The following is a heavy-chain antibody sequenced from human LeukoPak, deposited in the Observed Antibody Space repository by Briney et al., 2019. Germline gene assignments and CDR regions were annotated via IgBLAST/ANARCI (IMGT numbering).Heavy chain of an antibody. J-gene: IGHJ3*02. D-gene: IGHD6-19*01. V-gene: IGHV3-23*01. CDR1: GFTFLTYA. CDR3: AKAGRSGWYPGWPFDI. Sequence: PGGSLRLSCAASGFTFLTYAMSWVRQPPGKGLQWVSVIRDTGASTYYADSVKGRFTISRDNSKNTLYLQMNSLSAEDTAVYYCAKAGRSGWYPGWPFDIWGQGTMVTVSS. CDR2: IRDTGAST.